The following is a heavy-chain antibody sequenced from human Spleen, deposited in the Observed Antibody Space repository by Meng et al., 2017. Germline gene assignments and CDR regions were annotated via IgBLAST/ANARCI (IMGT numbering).Heavy chain of an antibody. CDR1: GGSISSGRYY. Sequence: LRLSCTVSGGSISSGRYYWSWIRQPAGKGLEWIGRIYTSGSTNYNPSLKSRVTISVDTSKSQFSLNLSSVTAADTAVYYCARYIDNSTWYYHDYWGQGTLVTVSS. V-gene: IGHV4-61*02. CDR3: ARYIDNSTWYYHDY. D-gene: IGHD6-13*01. J-gene: IGHJ4*02. CDR2: IYTSGST.